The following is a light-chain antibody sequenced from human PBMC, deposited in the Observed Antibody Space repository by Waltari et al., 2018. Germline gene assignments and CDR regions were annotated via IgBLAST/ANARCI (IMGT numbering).Light chain of an antibody. J-gene: IGKJ2*01. CDR1: QTQTKRC. Sequence: VLTQSPVTLSLSPGESATLSGRASQTQTKRCLPWYQQKPGEPPRILIYGASSRAAGIPDRFSGSGSGADFTPTISRLEPEDSAVYYCQQYGSSVLYTFGQGTKVEIK. CDR2: GAS. CDR3: QQYGSSVLYT. V-gene: IGKV3-20*01.